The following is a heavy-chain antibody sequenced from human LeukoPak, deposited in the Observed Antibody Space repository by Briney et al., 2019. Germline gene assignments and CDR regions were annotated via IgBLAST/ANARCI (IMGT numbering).Heavy chain of an antibody. CDR3: ARDLGVMVRAFDI. V-gene: IGHV4-4*07. J-gene: IGHJ3*02. D-gene: IGHD5-18*01. CDR2: IYTSEST. CDR1: GGSITNFY. Sequence: PSETLSLTCTVSGGSITNFYWSWIRQPAGKGLEWIGRIYTSESTNYNPSLKSRVTMSVDTSKNQFSLKLSSVTAADTAVYYCARDLGVMVRAFDIWGQGTMVTVSS.